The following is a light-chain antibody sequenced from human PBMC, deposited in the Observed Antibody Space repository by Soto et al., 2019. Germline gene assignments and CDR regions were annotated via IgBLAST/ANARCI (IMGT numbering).Light chain of an antibody. V-gene: IGLV2-14*01. J-gene: IGLJ2*01. Sequence: QSALTQPASVSGSPGQSITISCTGTSNDIGGYNYVSWYQQHPGKAPKLMIYEVSNRPSGVSNRFSGSKSGNTASLTISGLQADDEADYSCSSYTSASTVVFGGGTKLTVL. CDR3: SSYTSASTVV. CDR2: EVS. CDR1: SNDIGGYNY.